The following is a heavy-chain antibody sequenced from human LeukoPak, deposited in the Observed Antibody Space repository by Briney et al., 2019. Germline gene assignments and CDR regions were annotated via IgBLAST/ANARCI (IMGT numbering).Heavy chain of an antibody. Sequence: GSLRLSCAASGFTVSSNYMSWVRQAPGKGLEWVSVIYSGGSTYYADSVKGRFTISRDNSKNTLYLQMNSLRAEDTAVYYCARDRFLPAAIPTNYYYYYGMDVWGKGTTVTVSP. CDR2: IYSGGST. CDR1: GFTVSSNY. V-gene: IGHV3-53*01. J-gene: IGHJ6*04. CDR3: ARDRFLPAAIPTNYYYYYGMDV. D-gene: IGHD2-2*02.